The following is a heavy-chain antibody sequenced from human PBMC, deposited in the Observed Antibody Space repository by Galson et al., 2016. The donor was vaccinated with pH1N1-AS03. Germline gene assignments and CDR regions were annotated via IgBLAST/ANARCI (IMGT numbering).Heavy chain of an antibody. CDR1: GFTFSTYW. D-gene: IGHD1-1*01. CDR2: IKPDGSEK. V-gene: IGHV3-7*03. J-gene: IGHJ4*02. CDR3: ARYKGLGD. Sequence: SLRLSCAVSGFTFSTYWMSWVRQAPGKGLEWVANIKPDGSEKYYVDSVKGRFTISRDNAKNSLFLQMNSLRPEDTAVYYCARYKGLGDWGQGTLVTVSS.